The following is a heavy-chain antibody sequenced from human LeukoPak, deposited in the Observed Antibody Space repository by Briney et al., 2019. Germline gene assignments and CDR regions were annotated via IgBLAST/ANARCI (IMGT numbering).Heavy chain of an antibody. J-gene: IGHJ5*02. V-gene: IGHV4-34*01. CDR3: ARDNTIAAAGS. CDR2: IYHSGST. D-gene: IGHD6-13*01. Sequence: SETLSLTCAVYGGSFSGYYWSWIRQPPGKGLEWIGSIYHSGSTYYNPSLKSRVTISVDTSKDQFSLKLSSVTAADTAVYYCARDNTIAAAGSWGQGTLVTVSS. CDR1: GGSFSGYY.